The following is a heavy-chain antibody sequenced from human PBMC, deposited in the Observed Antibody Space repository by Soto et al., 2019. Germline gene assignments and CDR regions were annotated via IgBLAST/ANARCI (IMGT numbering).Heavy chain of an antibody. J-gene: IGHJ2*01. CDR3: ARGGHDYGDLRWYFDL. D-gene: IGHD4-17*01. Sequence: QVQLVQSGAEVKKPGSSVKVSCKASGGTFSSYAISWVRQAPGQGLEWMGGIIPIFGTANYAQKFQGRVTITXXEXTXXADMERSSLRSEDTAVYYCARGGHDYGDLRWYFDLWGRGTLVTVSS. V-gene: IGHV1-69*05. CDR2: IIPIFGTA. CDR1: GGTFSSYA.